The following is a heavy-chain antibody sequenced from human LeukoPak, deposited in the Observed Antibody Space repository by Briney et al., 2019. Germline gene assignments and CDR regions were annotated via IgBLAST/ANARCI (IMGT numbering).Heavy chain of an antibody. CDR1: GFTFSAFR. D-gene: IGHD3-16*01. CDR3: ASSWGSAIDF. V-gene: IGHV3-7*01. CDR2: IKQDGSEI. Sequence: GGSLRLSCAASGFTFSAFRMSWVRQSPGKGLEWVANIKQDGSEIYYVDSVKGRFTVSTDNAKNSLYLQMNSLRVEDTAVYYCASSWGSAIDFWGQGTLVTVSS. J-gene: IGHJ4*02.